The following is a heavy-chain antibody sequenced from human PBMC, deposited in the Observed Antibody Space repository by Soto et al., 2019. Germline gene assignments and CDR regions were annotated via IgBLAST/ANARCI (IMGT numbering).Heavy chain of an antibody. Sequence: GGSLRLSCAASGFTFSTYAMTWVRQAPGKGLEWVSTISASGDTTYYADSVNGRFTISRDNSKNTLYLQMSSLRAEDTALYYCAAGLRYMDVSGKATTVTVSS. V-gene: IGHV3-23*01. J-gene: IGHJ6*03. CDR1: GFTFSTYA. CDR3: AAGLRYMDV. D-gene: IGHD5-12*01. CDR2: ISASGDTT.